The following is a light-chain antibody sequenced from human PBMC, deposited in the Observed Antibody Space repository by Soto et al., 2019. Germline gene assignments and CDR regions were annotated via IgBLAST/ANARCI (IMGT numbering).Light chain of an antibody. CDR1: SSDVGGYNY. J-gene: IGLJ2*01. Sequence: QSALTQPASVSGSPGQSITISCTGTSSDVGGYNYVSWYQQHPGKAPKLMIYEVSNRPSGVSNRFSGSKSGNTASLTISGLQAEDEADYYCSSYTSSLTLEVFGGGTKLTVL. V-gene: IGLV2-14*01. CDR3: SSYTSSLTLEV. CDR2: EVS.